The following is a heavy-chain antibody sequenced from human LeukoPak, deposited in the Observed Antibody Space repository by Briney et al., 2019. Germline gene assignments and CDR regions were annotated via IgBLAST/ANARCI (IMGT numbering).Heavy chain of an antibody. CDR2: MNPNSGNT. CDR3: ARATPGGLHGYSFDY. D-gene: IGHD5-24*01. CDR1: GYTFKNYD. Sequence: ASVKVSCKASGYTFKNYDINCVRQATGQGLEWMGWMNPNSGNTGFAQKFQDRVSMTRDTPINTAYMELTSLRSGDTAVYYCARATPGGLHGYSFDYWGQGTVVTVYS. J-gene: IGHJ4*02. V-gene: IGHV1-8*02.